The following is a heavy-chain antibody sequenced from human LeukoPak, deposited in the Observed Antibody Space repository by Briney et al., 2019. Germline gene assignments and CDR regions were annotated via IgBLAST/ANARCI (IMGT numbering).Heavy chain of an antibody. CDR2: INPSGGST. CDR1: GYTFTGYY. CDR3: ARGPPRGGSYLDY. D-gene: IGHD1-26*01. Sequence: ASAKVSCKASGYTFTGYYMHWVRQAPGQGLEWMGIINPSGGSTSYSQKFQGRVTMTRDMSTSTVYMELSSLRSEDTAVYYCARGPPRGGSYLDYWGQGTLVTVSS. V-gene: IGHV1-46*01. J-gene: IGHJ4*02.